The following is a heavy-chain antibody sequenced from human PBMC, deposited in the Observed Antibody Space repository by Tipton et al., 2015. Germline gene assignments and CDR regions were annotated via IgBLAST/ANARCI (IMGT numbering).Heavy chain of an antibody. V-gene: IGHV4-4*08. CDR2: IYSSGNT. CDR1: GASISPYY. CDR3: AREPTVTYYFDY. J-gene: IGHJ4*02. D-gene: IGHD4-17*01. Sequence: TLSLTCSVSGASISPYYWTWIRQPPGKGLEWIGYIYSSGNTNYNPSLKSRVTMSVDMSKNQFYLKLSSVTAADTAVYFCAREPTVTYYFDYWGQGTLVTISS.